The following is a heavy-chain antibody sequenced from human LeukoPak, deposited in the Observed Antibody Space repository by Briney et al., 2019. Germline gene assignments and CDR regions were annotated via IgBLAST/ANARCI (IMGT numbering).Heavy chain of an antibody. Sequence: GGSLRLSCTVSGFTVSSNSMSWVRQAPGKGLEWVSGFSDSGGSTYYADSVKGRFTISRDNSKNTLYLHMNSLRAEDTAVYYCTKRSGSGHLDYWGQGTLVTVSS. CDR2: FSDSGGST. V-gene: IGHV3-23*01. CDR3: TKRSGSGHLDY. D-gene: IGHD2-15*01. CDR1: GFTVSSNS. J-gene: IGHJ4*02.